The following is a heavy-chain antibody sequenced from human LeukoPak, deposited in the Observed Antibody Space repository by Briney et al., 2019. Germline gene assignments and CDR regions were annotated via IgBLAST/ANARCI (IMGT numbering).Heavy chain of an antibody. V-gene: IGHV3-48*01. CDR3: ARGGVNTNNYMDV. J-gene: IGHJ6*03. CDR2: IRPASDAV. D-gene: IGHD2-8*01. Sequence: GGSLRLSCAASGFTFSSYWMSWVRQAPGKGLEWVSYIRPASDAVHYADSVKGRFAISRDSAKNSLYLQMDSLRAEDTGVYYCARGGVNTNNYMDVWGKGTTVTVSS. CDR1: GFTFSSYW.